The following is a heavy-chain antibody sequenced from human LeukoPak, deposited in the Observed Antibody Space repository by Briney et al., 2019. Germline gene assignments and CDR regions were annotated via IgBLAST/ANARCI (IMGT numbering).Heavy chain of an antibody. Sequence: GGSLRLSCAASAFSLSAYNMNWVRQAPGKGLEWVSSISYTGTYIYYADSVKGRFTISRDNAQNSLYLQMNSLRAEDTAIYYCVRDRGTYRPIDYWGQGTQVTVSS. J-gene: IGHJ4*02. V-gene: IGHV3-21*04. CDR2: ISYTGTYI. D-gene: IGHD1-26*01. CDR3: VRDRGTYRPIDY. CDR1: AFSLSAYN.